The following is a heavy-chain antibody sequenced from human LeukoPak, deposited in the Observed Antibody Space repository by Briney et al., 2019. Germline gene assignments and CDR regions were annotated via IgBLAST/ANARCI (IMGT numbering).Heavy chain of an antibody. J-gene: IGHJ4*02. V-gene: IGHV3-48*03. Sequence: GGSLRLSCAASGFTFSSFEMNWVRQAPGKGLEWVSYITSSASSIYYAESVKGRFTISRDNSKNTLSLQMNSLRAEDTAVYYCAPDLRGSASSLDDWGQGTLVTVSS. CDR3: APDLRGSASSLDD. CDR2: ITSSASSI. D-gene: IGHD6-25*01. CDR1: GFTFSSFE.